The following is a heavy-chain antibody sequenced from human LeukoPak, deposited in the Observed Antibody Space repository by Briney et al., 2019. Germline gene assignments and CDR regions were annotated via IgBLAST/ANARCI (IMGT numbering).Heavy chain of an antibody. CDR2: IIPILGIA. V-gene: IGHV1-69*04. D-gene: IGHD2-2*01. J-gene: IGHJ4*02. CDR1: GGTFSSYA. CDR3: ARGGVVPAAIDY. Sequence: SVKVSCKASGGTFSSYAISWVRQAPGQGLEWMGRIIPILGIANYAQKFQGRVTITADKSTSTAYIELSSLRSEDTAVYHCARGGVVPAAIDYWGQGTLVTVSS.